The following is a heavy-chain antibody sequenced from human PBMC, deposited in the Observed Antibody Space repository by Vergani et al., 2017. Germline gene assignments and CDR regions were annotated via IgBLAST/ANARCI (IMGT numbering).Heavy chain of an antibody. CDR2: IIPIFGTA. CDR3: ARVREPFCSSTSCYENGFDP. D-gene: IGHD2-2*01. CDR1: GGTFSSYA. J-gene: IGHJ5*02. V-gene: IGHV1-69*01. Sequence: QVQLVQSGAEVKKPGSSVKVSCKASGGTFSSYAISWVRQAPGQGLEWMGGIIPIFGTANYAQKFQGRVTITADESTSTAYMGLSSLRSEDTAVYYCARVREPFCSSTSCYENGFDPWGQGTLVTVSS.